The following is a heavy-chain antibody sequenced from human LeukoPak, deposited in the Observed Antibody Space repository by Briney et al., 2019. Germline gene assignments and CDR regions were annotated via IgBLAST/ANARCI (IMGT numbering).Heavy chain of an antibody. Sequence: PGGSLRLSCAASGFTFTSYGISWVRQAPGQGLEWMGWISAYNGNTNYAQKLQGRVTMTTDTSTSTAYMELRSLRSDDTAVYYCARDSYCSSTSCYTSAFDIWGQGTMVTVSS. D-gene: IGHD2-2*02. CDR1: GFTFTSYG. CDR2: ISAYNGNT. J-gene: IGHJ3*02. CDR3: ARDSYCSSTSCYTSAFDI. V-gene: IGHV1-18*01.